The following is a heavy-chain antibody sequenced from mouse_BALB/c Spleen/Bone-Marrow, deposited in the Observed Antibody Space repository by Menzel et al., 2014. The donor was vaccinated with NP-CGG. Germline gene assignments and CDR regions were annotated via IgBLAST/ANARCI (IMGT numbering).Heavy chain of an antibody. V-gene: IGHV5-9-3*01. D-gene: IGHD1-1*01. CDR1: GFTFSSYA. CDR3: ARQDDYGSKSAWFAY. CDR2: ISSGGTYT. Sequence: EVMLVESGGGLVKPGGSLKLSRAASGFTFSSYAMSWVRQTPEKRLEWVATISSGGTYTYYPDSVTGRFTISRDNAKNTLYLKMSRQRYEGTVMYDYARQDDYGSKSAWFAYWGQGTLLTVSA. J-gene: IGHJ3*01.